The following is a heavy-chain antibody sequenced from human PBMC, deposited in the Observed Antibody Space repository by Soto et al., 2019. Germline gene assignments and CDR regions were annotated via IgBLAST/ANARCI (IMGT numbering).Heavy chain of an antibody. J-gene: IGHJ6*02. Sequence: QVQLVQSVAEVKKPGSSVKVSCKASGGTFSSYAISWVRQAPGQGLEWMGGIIPISDTTNYAQKFQGRVTITADESTSTAYMELSSLRAEDTAVYYGARSQGSSTSLEIYYYYYYGMDVWGQGTTVTVSS. CDR3: ARSQGSSTSLEIYYYYYYGMDV. CDR1: GGTFSSYA. CDR2: IIPISDTT. D-gene: IGHD2-2*01. V-gene: IGHV1-69*01.